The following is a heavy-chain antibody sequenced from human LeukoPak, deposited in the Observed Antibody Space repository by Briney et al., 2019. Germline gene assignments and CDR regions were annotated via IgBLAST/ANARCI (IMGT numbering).Heavy chain of an antibody. D-gene: IGHD3-10*02. V-gene: IGHV5-51*01. CDR2: IYPGDSDT. CDR1: GYSFTSYW. J-gene: IGHJ4*02. Sequence: LGESLKISCKGSGYSFTSYWIGWVRQMPGKGLEWMGIIYPGDSDTRYSPSFQGQVTISADKSISTAYLQWSGLKASDTAMYYCAREDLFGESRPDYWGQGTLVTVSS. CDR3: AREDLFGESRPDY.